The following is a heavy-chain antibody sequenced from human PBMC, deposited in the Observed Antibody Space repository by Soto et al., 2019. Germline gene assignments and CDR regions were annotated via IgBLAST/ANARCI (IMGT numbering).Heavy chain of an antibody. V-gene: IGHV3-23*01. CDR2: ISDRPTGHS. J-gene: IGHJ4*02. CDR3: TTRLNAHFDY. Sequence: EVHLLESGGGLVQPGGSLTLSCVASGFTFSHYTLNWVRQAPGKGPEWVSTISDRPTGHSHYAESVRGRFVISRDDARKTVYLQMDSLRADYTALYYCTTRLNAHFDYWGQGVRVTVSS. CDR1: GFTFSHYT. D-gene: IGHD6-25*01.